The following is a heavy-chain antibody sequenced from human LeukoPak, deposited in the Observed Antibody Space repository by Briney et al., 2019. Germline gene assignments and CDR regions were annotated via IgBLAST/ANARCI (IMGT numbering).Heavy chain of an antibody. CDR2: IYYSGST. CDR3: ATLSIAVAGTREDY. V-gene: IGHV4-39*07. Sequence: SETLSLTCTVSGGSISSSSYYWGWIRQPPGKGLEWIGSIYYSGSTYYNPSLKSRVTISVDTSKNQFSLKLSSVTAADTAVYYCATLSIAVAGTREDYWGQGTLVTVSS. D-gene: IGHD6-19*01. J-gene: IGHJ4*02. CDR1: GGSISSSSYY.